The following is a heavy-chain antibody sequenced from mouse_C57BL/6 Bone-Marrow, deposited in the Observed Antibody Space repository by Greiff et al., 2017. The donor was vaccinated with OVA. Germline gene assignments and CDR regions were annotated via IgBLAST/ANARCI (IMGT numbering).Heavy chain of an antibody. Sequence: EVQGVESGGDLLKPGGSLTLSCAASGFTFSSYGMSWVRPTPFTRLEWVATISRGGSYTYYPDSVKGRFTISRDNAKNTLYLQMSSLKSEDTARYYCARRYDYFAYWGQGTMVTVSA. CDR3: ARRYDYFAY. CDR2: ISRGGSYT. J-gene: IGHJ3*01. CDR1: GFTFSSYG. D-gene: IGHD2-4*01. V-gene: IGHV5-6*01.